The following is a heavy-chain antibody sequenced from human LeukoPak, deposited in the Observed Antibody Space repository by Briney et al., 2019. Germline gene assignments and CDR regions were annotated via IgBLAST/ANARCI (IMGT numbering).Heavy chain of an antibody. CDR2: IIPIFGQA. CDR1: GGTFSSYA. CDR3: ARGARIAARPYYFDY. J-gene: IGHJ4*02. Sequence: ASVKVSCKASGGTFSSYAISWGRQAPGQGLEWMWGIIPIFGQANYAQKFQGRVTITTDESTSTAYMELSSLRSEDTAVYYCARGARIAARPYYFDYWGQGTLVTVSS. V-gene: IGHV1-69*05. D-gene: IGHD6-6*01.